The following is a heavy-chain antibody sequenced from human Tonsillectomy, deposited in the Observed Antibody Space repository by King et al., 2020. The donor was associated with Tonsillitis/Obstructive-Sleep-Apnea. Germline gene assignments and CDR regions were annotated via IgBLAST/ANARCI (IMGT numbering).Heavy chain of an antibody. V-gene: IGHV3-48*03. D-gene: IGHD5-24*01. Sequence: VQLVESGGGLVQPGGSLRLSCAASGFTFSSYEMNWVRQAPGKGLEWVSYISSSGTKIYYADSVKGRFTISRDNAKNSLYLQMNSPRVEDTAVYYCARDRDNDGLNDAFDIWGQGTMVTVSS. CDR2: ISSSGTKI. J-gene: IGHJ3*02. CDR3: ARDRDNDGLNDAFDI. CDR1: GFTFSSYE.